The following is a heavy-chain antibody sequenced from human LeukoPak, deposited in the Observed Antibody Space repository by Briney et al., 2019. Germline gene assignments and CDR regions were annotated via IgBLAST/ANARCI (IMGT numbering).Heavy chain of an antibody. CDR3: ARDVGSGSPDYYHYMDV. J-gene: IGHJ6*03. V-gene: IGHV3-48*04. CDR2: ISSSSSTI. D-gene: IGHD3-10*01. CDR1: GFTFTNYA. Sequence: GGSLRLSCAASGFTFTNYAMSWVRQAPGKGLEWVSYISSSSSTIYYADSVKGRFTISRDNAKNSLYLQMNSLRAEDTAVYYCARDVGSGSPDYYHYMDVWGKGTTVTVSS.